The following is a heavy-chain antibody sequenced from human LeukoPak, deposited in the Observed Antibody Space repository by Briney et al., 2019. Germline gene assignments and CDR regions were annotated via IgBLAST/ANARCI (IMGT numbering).Heavy chain of an antibody. CDR2: IYSGGST. CDR1: GFTVSSNY. Sequence: GGSLRLSCAASGFTVSSNYMSWVRQAPGKGLEWVSVIYSGGSTYYADSVKGRFTISRDNSKNTLYLQMNSLRAEDTAVYYCARGKGYYDSSGYYYLLPRKYYFDYWGQGTLVTVSS. D-gene: IGHD3-22*01. J-gene: IGHJ4*02. V-gene: IGHV3-53*01. CDR3: ARGKGYYDSSGYYYLLPRKYYFDY.